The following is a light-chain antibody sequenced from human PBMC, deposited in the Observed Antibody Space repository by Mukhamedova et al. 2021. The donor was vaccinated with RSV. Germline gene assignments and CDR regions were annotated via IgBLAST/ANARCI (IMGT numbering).Light chain of an antibody. CDR3: QQYYSTPLT. CDR2: WAS. J-gene: IGKJ4*01. CDR1: QSVLYSSNNKNY. Sequence: INCKSSQSVLYSSNNKNYLAWYQQKPGQPPKLLIYWASTRESGVPDRFRGSGSGTDFTLTISSLQAEDVAVYYCQQYYSTPLTFGG. V-gene: IGKV4-1*01.